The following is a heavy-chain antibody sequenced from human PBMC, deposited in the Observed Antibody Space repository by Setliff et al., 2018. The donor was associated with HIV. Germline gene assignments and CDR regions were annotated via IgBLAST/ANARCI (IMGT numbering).Heavy chain of an antibody. Sequence: PSETLSLTCAVSGYSITGGYYWGWIRQPPGKGLEWIGNMYDGGTPHYNPSLKSRVTVSLDTSRNQFSLRLTSVTAADTAVYFCAREPDYWSQGTLVTVSS. CDR1: GYSITGGYY. CDR3: AREPDY. CDR2: MYDGGTP. V-gene: IGHV4-38-2*02. J-gene: IGHJ4*02.